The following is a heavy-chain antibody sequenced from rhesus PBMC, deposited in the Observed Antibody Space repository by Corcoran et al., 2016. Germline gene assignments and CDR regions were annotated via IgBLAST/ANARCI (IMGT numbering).Heavy chain of an antibody. V-gene: IGHV1-111*02. CDR2: VDPEDGEA. D-gene: IGHD4-29*01. CDR1: GYTFTDYY. CDR3: ATGIGSVVDY. J-gene: IGHJ4*01. Sequence: EVQLVQSGAEVKKPGASVKISCKASGYTFTDYYLHWVRQAPGKGLEWMGSVDPEDGEAIHAQKVQDRGTITADTSTATDYIELSILRSEDTAVYYCATGIGSVVDYWGQGVLVTVSS.